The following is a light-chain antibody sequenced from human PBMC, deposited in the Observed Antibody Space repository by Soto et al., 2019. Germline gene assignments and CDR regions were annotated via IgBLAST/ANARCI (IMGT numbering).Light chain of an antibody. V-gene: IGKV1-8*01. CDR2: AAS. Sequence: AIRMTQSPSSLSASTGDRVTITCRASQGISSYLAWYQQKPGKAPKLLIYAASTLQSGVPSRFSGSGSGTDFTLTLSCLQSEDFATYYCQQYYSYPLTFGGGTNVEIK. J-gene: IGKJ4*01. CDR1: QGISSY. CDR3: QQYYSYPLT.